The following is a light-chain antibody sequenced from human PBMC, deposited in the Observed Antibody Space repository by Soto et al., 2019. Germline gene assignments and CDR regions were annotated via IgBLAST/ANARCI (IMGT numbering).Light chain of an antibody. V-gene: IGKV1-5*01. Sequence: DIQMTQSPSTLSASVGDRVTITCRASQTISRWLAWYQQKPGKAPRLLIYTASTLESGVPSRFSASGSGTEFTLTISSLHPDDFATYFCQQYDTYSSWPFGQGTKVDIK. J-gene: IGKJ1*01. CDR1: QTISRW. CDR3: QQYDTYSSWP. CDR2: TAS.